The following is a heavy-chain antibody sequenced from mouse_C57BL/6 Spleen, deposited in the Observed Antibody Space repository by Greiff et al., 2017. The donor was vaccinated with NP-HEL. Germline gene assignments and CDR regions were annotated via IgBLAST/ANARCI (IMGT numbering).Heavy chain of an antibody. V-gene: IGHV2-5*01. J-gene: IGHJ3*01. D-gene: IGHD1-1*01. CDR3: AKLDYYGSSGFAY. CDR1: GFSLTSYG. CDR2: IWRGGST. Sequence: VQLQQSGPGLVQPSQSLSITCTVSGFSLTSYGVHCVRQSPGKGLEWLGVIWRGGSTDYNAAFMSRLSITKDNSKSQVFFKMNSLQADDTAIYYCAKLDYYGSSGFAYWGQGTLVTVS.